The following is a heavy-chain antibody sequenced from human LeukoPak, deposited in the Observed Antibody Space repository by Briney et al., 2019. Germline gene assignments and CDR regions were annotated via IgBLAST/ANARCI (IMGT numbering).Heavy chain of an antibody. CDR1: GFTFSGYD. D-gene: IGHD6-13*01. Sequence: GGSLRLSCEASGFTFSGYDMHWVRQATGKGLEWVSAIGTTGDTYYSDSVRGRFTISRENAKNSLDLQMNSPRAGDTAVYYCARSPSYSSSWYALDSWGQGTLVTVSS. J-gene: IGHJ4*02. CDR3: ARSPSYSSSWYALDS. CDR2: IGTTGDT. V-gene: IGHV3-13*01.